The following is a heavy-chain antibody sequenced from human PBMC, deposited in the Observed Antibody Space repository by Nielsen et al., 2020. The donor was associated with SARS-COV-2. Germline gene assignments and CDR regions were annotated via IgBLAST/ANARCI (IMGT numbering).Heavy chain of an antibody. Sequence: GESLKISCAASGFTSSSYAMSWVRQAPGKGLEWVSGISDNGGSTYYADSVKGRFTISRDNSKNTLYLQMNRLRAGDTAVYYCAKPVVLVAAEVDYWGQGTLVTVSS. CDR1: GFTSSSYA. D-gene: IGHD2-15*01. CDR3: AKPVVLVAAEVDY. CDR2: ISDNGGST. J-gene: IGHJ4*02. V-gene: IGHV3-23*01.